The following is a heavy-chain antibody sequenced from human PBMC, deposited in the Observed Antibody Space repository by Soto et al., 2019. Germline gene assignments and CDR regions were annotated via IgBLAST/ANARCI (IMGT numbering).Heavy chain of an antibody. CDR2: IYSSGST. D-gene: IGHD6-25*01. V-gene: IGHV4-61*08. CDR3: ARQRRDFDY. Sequence: SETLSLTCTVSGDSISTGGFYWSWIRQPPGKGLQWIGYIYSSGSTNYNPSLKSRVTISVDTSKNQFSLNLSSVTAADTAVYYCARQRRDFDYWGQGSLVTVAS. CDR1: GDSISTGGFY. J-gene: IGHJ4*02.